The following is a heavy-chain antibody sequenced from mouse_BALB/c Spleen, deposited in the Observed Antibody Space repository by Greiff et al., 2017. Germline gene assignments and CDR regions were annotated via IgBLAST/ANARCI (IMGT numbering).Heavy chain of an antibody. CDR2: IWTGGGT. V-gene: IGHV2-9-2*01. CDR1: GFSLTSYD. CDR3: VRVRGSSYYAMDY. J-gene: IGHJ4*01. Sequence: VHLVESGPGLVAPSQSLSITCTVSGFSLTSYDISWIRQPPGKGLEWLGVIWTGGGTNYNSAFMSRLSISKDNSKSQVFLKMNSLQTDDTAIYYCVRVRGSSYYAMDYWGQGTSVTVSS. D-gene: IGHD1-1*01.